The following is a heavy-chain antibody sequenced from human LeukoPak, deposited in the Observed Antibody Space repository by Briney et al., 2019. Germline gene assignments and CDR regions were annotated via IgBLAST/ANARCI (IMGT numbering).Heavy chain of an antibody. J-gene: IGHJ4*02. CDR1: GFTFSTYG. V-gene: IGHV3-30*18. CDR2: TSSDGSNK. D-gene: IGHD6-19*01. Sequence: GGSLRLSCAASGFTFSTYGMHWVRQAPGKGLEWVAVTSSDGSNKYYADSVRGRFTISRDNSKNTLYLQMNSLRAEDTAVYYCAKDRGSGYLDYWGQGTLVTVSS. CDR3: AKDRGSGYLDY.